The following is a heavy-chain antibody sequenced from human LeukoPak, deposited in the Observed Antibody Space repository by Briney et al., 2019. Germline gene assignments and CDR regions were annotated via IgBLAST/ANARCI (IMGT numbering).Heavy chain of an antibody. D-gene: IGHD2-15*01. CDR1: GFTFSNYA. Sequence: GGSLRLSCAASGFTFSNYAMTWVRQAPGKGLEWVSAVSAGGGDTYYADSVKGRFTISRDNSKSTLYLQMNSLRAEDTTVYYCTRSLDYWGQGTLVTVSS. CDR3: TRSLDY. J-gene: IGHJ4*02. V-gene: IGHV3-23*01. CDR2: VSAGGGDT.